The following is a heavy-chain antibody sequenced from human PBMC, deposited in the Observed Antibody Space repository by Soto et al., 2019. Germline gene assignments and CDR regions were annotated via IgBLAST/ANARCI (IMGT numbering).Heavy chain of an antibody. CDR2: INPNSGAT. CDR1: GYTFTVDF. Sequence: ASLKVSCKASGYTFTVDFMHWVRQAPGQGLEWMGWINPNSGATKYAQKFQGRVTLSRDTSISTAYMELSGLRSDDTAVYYCARGGGTILAPLPWGQGTLVTVSS. V-gene: IGHV1-2*02. CDR3: ARGGGTILAPLP. D-gene: IGHD3-3*01. J-gene: IGHJ5*02.